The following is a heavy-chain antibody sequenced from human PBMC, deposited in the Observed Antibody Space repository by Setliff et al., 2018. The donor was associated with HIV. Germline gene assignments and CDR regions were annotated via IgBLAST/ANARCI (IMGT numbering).Heavy chain of an antibody. CDR2: IYYNGIT. Sequence: PSETLSLTCTVSGGSISSGSYYWSWIRQPPGKGLEWIGSIYYNGITNYNPSLKSRVTVSVDTSKNQFSLKLSSVTAADTAVYYCASRGCSGGSCSDYWGQGTLVTVSS. V-gene: IGHV4-61*01. D-gene: IGHD2-15*01. CDR1: GGSISSGSYY. J-gene: IGHJ4*02. CDR3: ASRGCSGGSCSDY.